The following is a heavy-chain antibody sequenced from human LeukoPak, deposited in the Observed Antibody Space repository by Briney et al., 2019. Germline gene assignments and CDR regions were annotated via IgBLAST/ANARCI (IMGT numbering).Heavy chain of an antibody. D-gene: IGHD3-3*01. CDR1: GYTFTSYD. Sequence: GASVKVSCKASGYTFTSYDINWVRQATGQGLEWMGWMNPNSGNTGYAQKFQGRVTMTRNTSISTAYMELSSLGSEDTAVYYCARSGYYENYYYYGMDVWGQGTTVTVSS. CDR2: MNPNSGNT. CDR3: ARSGYYENYYYYGMDV. J-gene: IGHJ6*02. V-gene: IGHV1-8*01.